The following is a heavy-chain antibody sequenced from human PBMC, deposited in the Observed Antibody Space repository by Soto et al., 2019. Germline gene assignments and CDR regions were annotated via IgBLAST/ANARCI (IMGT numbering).Heavy chain of an antibody. CDR2: ISAYNGNT. CDR1: GYTFTSYG. V-gene: IGHV1-18*01. D-gene: IGHD5-18*01. J-gene: IGHJ6*02. Sequence: QVQLVQSGAEVKKPGASVKVSCKASGYTFTSYGISWVRQAPGQGLEWMGWISAYNGNTNYAQKLQGRVTMTTDTSTSTAYLELRSLRSDDTAVYYCARVIYSPPYCYYYGMDVWGQGPTVTVSS. CDR3: ARVIYSPPYCYYYGMDV.